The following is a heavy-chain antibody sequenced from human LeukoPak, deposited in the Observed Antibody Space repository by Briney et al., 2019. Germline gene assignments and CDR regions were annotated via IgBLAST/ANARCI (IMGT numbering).Heavy chain of an antibody. V-gene: IGHV3-21*01. CDR3: ARDSMGAFDI. CDR1: GFTFSSYA. D-gene: IGHD2-8*01. J-gene: IGHJ3*02. Sequence: PGGSLRLSCAASGFTFSSYAMSWVRQAPGKGLEWVSSISSSSSYIYYADSVKGRFTISRDNAKNSLYLQMNSLRAEDTAVYYCARDSMGAFDIWGQGTMVTVSS. CDR2: ISSSSSYI.